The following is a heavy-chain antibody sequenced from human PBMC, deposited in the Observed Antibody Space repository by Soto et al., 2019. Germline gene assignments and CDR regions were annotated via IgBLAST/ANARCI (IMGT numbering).Heavy chain of an antibody. J-gene: IGHJ4*02. D-gene: IGHD3-10*01. CDR3: ARVSPPYYGSGSYPPYYFDY. CDR2: IWYDGSNK. Sequence: QVQLVESGGGVVQPGRSLRLSCAASGFTFSSYGMHWVRQAPGKGLEWVAVIWYDGSNKYYADSVKGRFTISRDNSKNKLYRQMNSLRAEDTAVYYCARVSPPYYGSGSYPPYYFDYWGQGTLVTVSS. V-gene: IGHV3-33*01. CDR1: GFTFSSYG.